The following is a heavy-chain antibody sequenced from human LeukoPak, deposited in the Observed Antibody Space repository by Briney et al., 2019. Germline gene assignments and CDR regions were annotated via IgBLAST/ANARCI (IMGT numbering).Heavy chain of an antibody. CDR1: GYTFTSYD. CDR3: ARDRGWLQFDY. D-gene: IGHD5-24*01. V-gene: IGHV1-8*03. Sequence: ASVKVSCKASGYTFTSYDINWVRQATGQGLEWMGRMNPNSGNTGYAQKFQGRVTITRNTFISTAYMELSSLRAEDTAVYYCARDRGWLQFDYWGQGTQVTVSS. CDR2: MNPNSGNT. J-gene: IGHJ4*02.